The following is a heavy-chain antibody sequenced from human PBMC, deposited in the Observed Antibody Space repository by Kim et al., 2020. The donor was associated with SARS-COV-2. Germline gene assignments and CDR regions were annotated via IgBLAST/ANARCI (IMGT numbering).Heavy chain of an antibody. J-gene: IGHJ5*02. CDR2: ISWNSGSI. V-gene: IGHV3-9*01. CDR1: GFTFDDYA. D-gene: IGHD6-19*01. Sequence: GGSLRLSCAASGFTFDDYAMHWVRQAPGKGLEWVSGISWNSGSIGYADSVKGRFTISRDNAKNSLYLQMNSLRAEDTALYYCAKDWGSSGWPSGGWFDPWGQGTLVTVSS. CDR3: AKDWGSSGWPSGGWFDP.